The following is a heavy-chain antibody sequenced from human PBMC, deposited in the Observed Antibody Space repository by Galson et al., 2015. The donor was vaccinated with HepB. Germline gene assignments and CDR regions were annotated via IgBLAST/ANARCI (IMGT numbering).Heavy chain of an antibody. CDR1: GGTFSSYA. CDR3: ARAWGYSYGRGRDYFDY. V-gene: IGHV1-69*13. CDR2: IIPIFGIA. Sequence: SVKVSCKASGGTFSSYAISWVRQAPGQGLEWMGGIIPIFGIANYAQKFQGRVTITADESTSTAYMELSSLRSEDTAVYYCARAWGYSYGRGRDYFDYWGQGTLVTVSS. D-gene: IGHD5-18*01. J-gene: IGHJ4*02.